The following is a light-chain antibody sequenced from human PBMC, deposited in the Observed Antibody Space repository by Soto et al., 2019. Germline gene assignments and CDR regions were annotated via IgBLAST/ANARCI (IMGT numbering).Light chain of an antibody. V-gene: IGLV2-11*01. CDR1: SSDVGTYNY. CDR3: CSYACRSAYFV. Sequence: QSALTQPRSVSGSPGQSVTISCTGTSSDVGTYNYVSWYQQHPGKAPKVVIYDVSQRPSGVPDRFSGSKSGNTASLSISGRQGEDEADYYCCSYACRSAYFVFGAGTKVTVL. J-gene: IGLJ1*01. CDR2: DVS.